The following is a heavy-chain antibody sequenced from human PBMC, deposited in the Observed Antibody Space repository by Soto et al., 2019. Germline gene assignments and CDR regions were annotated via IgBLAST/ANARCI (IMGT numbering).Heavy chain of an antibody. Sequence: QVRLQQWGAGLLRPSETLSLTCAVYDGSFRGYQWSWIRQSPGKGLEWIGEINRSGSTNYNPSLKSRVTISVDTSKNQFSLKVTSVTDADTAVYYCARRPDGFDIWGQGTMVTVSS. CDR3: ARRPDGFDI. CDR2: INRSGST. D-gene: IGHD6-6*01. V-gene: IGHV4-34*01. CDR1: DGSFRGYQ. J-gene: IGHJ3*02.